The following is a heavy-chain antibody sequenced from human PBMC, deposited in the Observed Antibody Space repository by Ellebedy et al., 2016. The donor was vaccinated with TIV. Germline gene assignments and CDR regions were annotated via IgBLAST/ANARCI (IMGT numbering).Heavy chain of an antibody. Sequence: GESLKISCAASGFPFSTYAMHWVRQPPGKGLEWVAAISYDGSNQFYADSVKGRFTISRDNSKNTLYLQMNSLRADDAAVYYCAKKQTNHYFDSWGQGTLVTVSS. CDR1: GFPFSTYA. CDR3: AKKQTNHYFDS. CDR2: ISYDGSNQ. J-gene: IGHJ4*02. V-gene: IGHV3-30-3*02. D-gene: IGHD1-14*01.